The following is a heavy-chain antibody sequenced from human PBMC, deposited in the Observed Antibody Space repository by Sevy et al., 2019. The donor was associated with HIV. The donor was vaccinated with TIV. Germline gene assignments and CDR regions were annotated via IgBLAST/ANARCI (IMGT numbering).Heavy chain of an antibody. Sequence: GGSLRLSCAASGFTFSSYWMSWVRQAPGKGLEWVANIKQDGSEKYYVDSVKGRFTISRDNAKNSLYLQMNSLRAEDTAVYCCARDVLGSRYDSSGYSDYWGQGTLVTVSS. CDR1: GFTFSSYW. V-gene: IGHV3-7*01. J-gene: IGHJ4*02. D-gene: IGHD3-22*01. CDR3: ARDVLGSRYDSSGYSDY. CDR2: IKQDGSEK.